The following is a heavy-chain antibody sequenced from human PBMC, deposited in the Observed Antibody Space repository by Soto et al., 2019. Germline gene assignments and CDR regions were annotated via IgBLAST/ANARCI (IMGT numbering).Heavy chain of an antibody. CDR2: IIPIFGTA. J-gene: IGHJ4*02. CDR1: GGTFSSYA. Sequence: QVQLVQSGAEVKKPGSSVKVSCKASGGTFSSYAISWVRQAPGQGLEWMGGIIPIFGTANYAQKFQGRVTITADKSTSTAYRELSSLRSEDTAVYYCARLPRITGTTGFFDYWGQGTLVTVSS. V-gene: IGHV1-69*06. D-gene: IGHD1-20*01. CDR3: ARLPRITGTTGFFDY.